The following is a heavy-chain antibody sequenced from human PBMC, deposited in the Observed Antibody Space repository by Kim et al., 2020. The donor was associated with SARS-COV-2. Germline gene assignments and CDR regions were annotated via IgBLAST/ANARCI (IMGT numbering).Heavy chain of an antibody. J-gene: IGHJ4*02. Sequence: RTSHADSVKGRFTICRENAKNTRYLQRNSLRAEDTAVYYCARGNGSYYFYWGQGTLVTVSS. CDR2: RT. V-gene: IGHV3-74*01. CDR3: ARGNGSYYFY. D-gene: IGHD1-26*01.